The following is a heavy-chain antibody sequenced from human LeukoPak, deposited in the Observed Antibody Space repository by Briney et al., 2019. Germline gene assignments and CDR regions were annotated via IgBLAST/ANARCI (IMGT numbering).Heavy chain of an antibody. Sequence: PSETLSLTCTVSGGSISSYYWSWIRQPPGKGLEWIGYIYYSGSTNYNPSLKSRVTISVDTSKNQFSLKLSSVTAADTAVYYCAGAGFEGYCSGGSCYSVWFDPWGQGTLVTVSS. CDR1: GGSISSYY. V-gene: IGHV4-59*01. CDR2: IYYSGST. J-gene: IGHJ5*02. CDR3: AGAGFEGYCSGGSCYSVWFDP. D-gene: IGHD2-15*01.